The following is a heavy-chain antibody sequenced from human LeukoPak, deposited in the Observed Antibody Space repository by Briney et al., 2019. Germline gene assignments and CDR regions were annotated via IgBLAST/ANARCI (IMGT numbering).Heavy chain of an antibody. Sequence: GGSLRLSCAAAGFSFSLYWMNWVRQAPGKGLEWVSSISTSSSYIYYADSVKARFTSSRDNAKNSLYLQMNSLRAEDTAVYYCARDLSGIAGYTYGRGIDYWGQGTLVTVSS. CDR1: GFSFSLYW. V-gene: IGHV3-21*01. CDR3: ARDLSGIAGYTYGRGIDY. J-gene: IGHJ4*02. D-gene: IGHD5-18*01. CDR2: ISTSSSYI.